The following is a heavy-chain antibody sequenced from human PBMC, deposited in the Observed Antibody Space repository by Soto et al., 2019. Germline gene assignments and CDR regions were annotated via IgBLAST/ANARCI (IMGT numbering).Heavy chain of an antibody. D-gene: IGHD2-2*01. CDR2: IYHSGST. Sequence: QVQLQESGPGLVKPSGTLSLTCAVSGGSISSSNWWSWVRQPPGKGLEWIGEIYHSGSTNYNPSLKRRVTISVDKSKNPFSLKLSSVTAADPAVYYCARRCISTSCLYFDYWGQGTLVTVSS. J-gene: IGHJ4*02. CDR3: ARRCISTSCLYFDY. CDR1: GGSISSSNW. V-gene: IGHV4-4*02.